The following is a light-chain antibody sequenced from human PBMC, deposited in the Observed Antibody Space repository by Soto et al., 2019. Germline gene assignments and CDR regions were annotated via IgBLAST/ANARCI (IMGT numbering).Light chain of an antibody. V-gene: IGLV2-23*01. Sequence: QSALTQPASVSGSPGQSITISCTGTSSDVGSHNLVSWYQQHPGKAPKIIISEDSKRPSGISNRFSGSKSGSTASLTISGLQAEDEADYYCCSYASGSTWVFGGGTKVTVL. CDR2: EDS. CDR3: CSYASGSTWV. J-gene: IGLJ3*02. CDR1: SSDVGSHNL.